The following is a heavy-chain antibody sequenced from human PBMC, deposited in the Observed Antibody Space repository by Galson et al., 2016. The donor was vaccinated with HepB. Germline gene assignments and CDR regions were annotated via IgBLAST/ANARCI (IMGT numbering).Heavy chain of an antibody. D-gene: IGHD6-13*01. J-gene: IGHJ6*02. Sequence: LRLSCAASGFTFNTYWLGWVRQGPGKGLVWVSRINSDGSTTTYADSVKGRFTISRDNAKKTLYLQMNSQRSEDTAVYYCAREAKLAAPDYYGMDVWGQGTTVTVSS. CDR2: INSDGSTT. CDR3: AREAKLAAPDYYGMDV. CDR1: GFTFNTYW. V-gene: IGHV3-74*01.